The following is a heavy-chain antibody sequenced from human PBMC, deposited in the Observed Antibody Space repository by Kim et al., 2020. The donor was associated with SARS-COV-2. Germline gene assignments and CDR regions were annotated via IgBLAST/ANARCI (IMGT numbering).Heavy chain of an antibody. CDR3: ARAEYTATHPLYFDY. J-gene: IGHJ4*02. D-gene: IGHD6-6*01. V-gene: IGHV1-69*01. Sequence: KFQGRVTITADESTSTAYMELSSLRSEDSAVYYCARAEYTATHPLYFDYWGQGTLVTVSS.